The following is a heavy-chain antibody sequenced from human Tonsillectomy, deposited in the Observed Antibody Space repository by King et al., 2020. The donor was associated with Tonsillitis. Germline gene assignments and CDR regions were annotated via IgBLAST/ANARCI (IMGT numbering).Heavy chain of an antibody. Sequence: DVQLVESGGGLVRPGGSLRLSCSASGFNFRSYVMHWVRQAPGKGLEYVSAISSNGQSTYYADSVKGRFSISRDNSKNTLFLQMSSLRAEDTAVYYCVKDRLWFGELLYVSAFDIWGQGTMVTVSS. CDR3: VKDRLWFGELLYVSAFDI. CDR2: ISSNGQST. D-gene: IGHD3-10*01. J-gene: IGHJ3*02. CDR1: GFNFRSYV. V-gene: IGHV3-64D*06.